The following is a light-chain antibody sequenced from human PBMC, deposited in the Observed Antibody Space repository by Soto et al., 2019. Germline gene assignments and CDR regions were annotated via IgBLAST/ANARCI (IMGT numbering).Light chain of an antibody. V-gene: IGKV3-15*01. CDR1: QRVGSN. J-gene: IGKJ5*01. CDR3: QQYDTWPPRIT. Sequence: EILMTQSPATLSVSPGERATLSCRASQRVGSNVAWYQQKPGQAPRLLIYGASTRATGIPARFSGSVSGTEFTLTITSLQSEDFAVYYCQQYDTWPPRITFGQGTRLEIK. CDR2: GAS.